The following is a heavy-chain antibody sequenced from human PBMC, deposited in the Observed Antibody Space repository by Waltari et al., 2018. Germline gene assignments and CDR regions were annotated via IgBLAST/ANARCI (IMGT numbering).Heavy chain of an antibody. CDR3: ARVEIAAAGTSKAFDI. Sequence: QVQLQESGPGLVKPSQTLSLTCTVSGGPISSGGYYWSWLRQHPGKGLEWIGYIYYSGSTYYNPSLKSRVTISVDTSKNQFSLKLSSVTAADTAVYYCARVEIAAAGTSKAFDIWGQGTMVTVSS. D-gene: IGHD6-13*01. CDR2: IYYSGST. J-gene: IGHJ3*02. CDR1: GGPISSGGYY. V-gene: IGHV4-31*03.